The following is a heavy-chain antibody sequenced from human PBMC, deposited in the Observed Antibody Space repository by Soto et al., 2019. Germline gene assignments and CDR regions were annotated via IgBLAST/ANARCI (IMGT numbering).Heavy chain of an antibody. CDR2: ISGSGGST. CDR3: AKGPVYYDSSGSRAEYFQH. J-gene: IGHJ1*01. CDR1: GFTFSSYA. D-gene: IGHD3-22*01. V-gene: IGHV3-23*01. Sequence: GGSLRLSCAASGFTFSSYAMSWVRQAPGKGLEWVSAISGSGGSTYYADSVKGRFTISRDNSKNTLYLQMSSLRAEDTAVYYCAKGPVYYDSSGSRAEYFQHWGQGTLVTVSS.